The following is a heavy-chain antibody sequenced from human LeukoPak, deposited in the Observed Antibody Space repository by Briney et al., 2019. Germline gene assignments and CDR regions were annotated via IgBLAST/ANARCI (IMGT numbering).Heavy chain of an antibody. V-gene: IGHV1-18*01. CDR2: VTSYNGDT. D-gene: IGHD3-9*01. J-gene: IGHJ5*02. CDR1: GYTFNNYG. CDR3: AKDWHILTGRNCFDP. Sequence: ASVRVSCKASGYTFNNYGTSWVRQAPGQGLEWMGWVTSYNGDTNYAQKFQGRATMSTDTSTSTAYMELRSLRFDDTAIYYCAKDWHILTGRNCFDPWGQGTLVTVSS.